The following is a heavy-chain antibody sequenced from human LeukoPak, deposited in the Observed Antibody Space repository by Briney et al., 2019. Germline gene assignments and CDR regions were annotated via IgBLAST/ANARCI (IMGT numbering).Heavy chain of an antibody. Sequence: GGSLRLSCAASGFTFDDYTMHWVRQVPGKDLEWVSGIAWNSGITGYADSVKGRFTISRDNAKNSLSLQMNSLRAEDTAFYYCVKDIGGDVIPRRFDYWGQGTLVTVSS. V-gene: IGHV3-9*01. CDR2: IAWNSGIT. CDR3: VKDIGGDVIPRRFDY. CDR1: GFTFDDYT. J-gene: IGHJ4*02. D-gene: IGHD3-10*01.